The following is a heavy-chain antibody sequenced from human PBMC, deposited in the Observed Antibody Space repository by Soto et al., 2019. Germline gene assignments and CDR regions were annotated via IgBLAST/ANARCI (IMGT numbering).Heavy chain of an antibody. D-gene: IGHD2-15*01. V-gene: IGHV1-69*01. J-gene: IGHJ4*02. CDR3: ARVNLGYCSGVSCYVECFDY. Sequence: QVQLVQSGAEVKKPGSSVKVSCKASGGTFSSYAISWVRQAPGQGLEWMGGIIPIFGTANYAQKFQGRVTITADEYTSTAYMELSSLRSEDTAVYYCARVNLGYCSGVSCYVECFDYWGQGTLVTVSS. CDR1: GGTFSSYA. CDR2: IIPIFGTA.